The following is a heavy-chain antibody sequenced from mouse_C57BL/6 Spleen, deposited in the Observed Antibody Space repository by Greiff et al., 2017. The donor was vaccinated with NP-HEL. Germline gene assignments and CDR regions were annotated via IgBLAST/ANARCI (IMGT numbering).Heavy chain of an antibody. CDR1: GFTFSSYA. J-gene: IGHJ4*01. Sequence: EVMLVESGGGLVKPGGSLKLSCAASGFTFSSYAMSWVRQTPEKRLEWVATISDGGSYTYYPDNVKGRFTISRDNAKNNLYLQMSHLKSEDTAMYDCAREGGSSSYYYAMDYWGQGTSVTVSS. V-gene: IGHV5-4*01. CDR2: ISDGGSYT. CDR3: AREGGSSSYYYAMDY. D-gene: IGHD1-1*01.